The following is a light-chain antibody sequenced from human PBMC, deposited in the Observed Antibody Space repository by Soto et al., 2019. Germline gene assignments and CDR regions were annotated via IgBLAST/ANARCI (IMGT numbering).Light chain of an antibody. CDR2: DAS. Sequence: DIQMTQSPSSLSASVGDRVTITCQASQDISNYLNWYQQKPGKAPKLLIYDASNLETGVPSRFSGIGSGTDFTFTINSPQPEDIAPYYCHQYDNLPPYGFGPGTKLEIK. J-gene: IGKJ2*03. CDR1: QDISNY. CDR3: HQYDNLPPYG. V-gene: IGKV1-33*01.